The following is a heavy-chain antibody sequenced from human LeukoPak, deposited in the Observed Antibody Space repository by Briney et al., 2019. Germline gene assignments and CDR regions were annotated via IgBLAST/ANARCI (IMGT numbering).Heavy chain of an antibody. CDR3: ARDSRIYDAFDI. CDR2: INPNSGGT. D-gene: IGHD1-14*01. J-gene: IGHJ3*02. V-gene: IGHV1-2*02. CDR1: GYTFTGYY. Sequence: VASVKVSCKASGYTFTGYYMHWVRQAPGQGVEWMGWINPNSGGTNYAQKFQGRVTMTRDTSISTAYMELSRLRSDDTAVYYCARDSRIYDAFDIWGQGTMVTVSS.